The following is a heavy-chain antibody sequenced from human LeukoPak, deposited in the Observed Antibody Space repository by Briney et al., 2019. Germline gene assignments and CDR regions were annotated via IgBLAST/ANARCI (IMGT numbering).Heavy chain of an antibody. V-gene: IGHV4-38-2*02. Sequence: SETLSLTCTVSGYSISSGYYWGWIRQPPGKGLEWIGSIYHSGSTYYNPSLKSRVTISVDTSKNQFSLKLSSVTAADTAVYYCARHDSGSYYLPDYWGQATLVTVSS. CDR1: GYSISSGYY. CDR2: IYHSGST. CDR3: ARHDSGSYYLPDY. J-gene: IGHJ4*02. D-gene: IGHD1-26*01.